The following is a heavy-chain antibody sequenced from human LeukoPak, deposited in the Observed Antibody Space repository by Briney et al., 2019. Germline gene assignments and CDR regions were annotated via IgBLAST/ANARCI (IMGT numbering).Heavy chain of an antibody. Sequence: GGSLRLSCAVSGFTVSSNCMSWVRQAPGKGLEWVSVIYSGGSAYYTDSVKGRFTFSGDNPKNTLYLQMNRLRPEDTALYYCARDLGSSGSYFDYWGQGTLVTVSS. J-gene: IGHJ4*02. CDR1: GFTVSSNC. CDR2: IYSGGSA. CDR3: ARDLGSSGSYFDY. V-gene: IGHV3-66*02. D-gene: IGHD6-19*01.